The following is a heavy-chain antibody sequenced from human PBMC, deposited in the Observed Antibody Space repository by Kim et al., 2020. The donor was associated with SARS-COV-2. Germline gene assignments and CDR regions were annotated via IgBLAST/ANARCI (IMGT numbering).Heavy chain of an antibody. CDR1: GFTFSNYW. Sequence: GGSLRLSCAASGFTFSNYWMTWVRQAPGKGLEWVANIKQHGSEIYYVDSVKGRLTISRDDAKNSLYLQMNSLRAEDTALYYCARSNAMDVWGQGTTVTVSS. V-gene: IGHV3-7*03. CDR3: ARSNAMDV. J-gene: IGHJ6*02. CDR2: IKQHGSEI.